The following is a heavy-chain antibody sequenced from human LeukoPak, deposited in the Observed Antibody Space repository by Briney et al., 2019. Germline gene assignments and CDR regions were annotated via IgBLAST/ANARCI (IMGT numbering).Heavy chain of an antibody. Sequence: ASVKVSCKASGYTFTVYYMHWVRQAPGQGLEWMGWINPNSGGTNYAQKFQGRVTMTRDTSISTAYMELSRLRSDDTAVYYCARYYDSENWFDPWGQGTLVTVSS. V-gene: IGHV1-2*02. J-gene: IGHJ5*02. CDR2: INPNSGGT. CDR3: ARYYDSENWFDP. D-gene: IGHD3-22*01. CDR1: GYTFTVYY.